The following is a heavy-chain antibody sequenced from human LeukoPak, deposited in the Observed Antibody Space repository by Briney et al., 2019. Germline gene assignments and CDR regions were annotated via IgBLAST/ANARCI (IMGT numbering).Heavy chain of an antibody. CDR3: AKDMNSLGGVTPYDY. Sequence: GGSLRLSCAASGFTFSSYWMSWVRQAPGKGLEWVANIKQDGSEKYYVDSVKGRFTISRDNAKNSLYLQMNSLRAEDTALYYCAKDMNSLGGVTPYDYWGQGTLVTVSS. CDR1: GFTFSSYW. J-gene: IGHJ4*02. D-gene: IGHD2-21*02. CDR2: IKQDGSEK. V-gene: IGHV3-7*03.